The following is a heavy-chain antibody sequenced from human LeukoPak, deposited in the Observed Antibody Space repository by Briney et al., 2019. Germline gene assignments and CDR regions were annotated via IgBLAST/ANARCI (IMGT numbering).Heavy chain of an antibody. V-gene: IGHV3-48*04. D-gene: IGHD6-13*01. CDR3: ARDIGISNSWPYFDF. CDR1: GFIFSSYS. J-gene: IGHJ4*02. Sequence: GSLRLSCVASGFIFSSYSMNWVRQAPGKGLEWISHVSSSSSNIYYADSVKGRFTISRDNAKNSLFLQMNSLRAEDTAIYYCARDIGISNSWPYFDFWGQGTLVTVSS. CDR2: VSSSSSNI.